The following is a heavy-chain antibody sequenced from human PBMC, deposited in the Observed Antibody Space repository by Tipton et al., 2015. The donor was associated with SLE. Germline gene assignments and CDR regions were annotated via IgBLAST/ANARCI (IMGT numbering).Heavy chain of an antibody. V-gene: IGHV3-66*02. CDR2: IYSGGST. CDR1: GFTVSSNY. D-gene: IGHD1-26*01. Sequence: GSLRLSCAASGFTVSSNYMSWVRQAPGKGLEWVSVIYSGGSTYYADSVKGRFTISRDNSKNTLYLQMNSLRAEDTAVYYCARWCQGDSGSCYYYYYMDVWGKGTTVTVSS. CDR3: ARWCQGDSGSCYYYYYMDV. J-gene: IGHJ6*03.